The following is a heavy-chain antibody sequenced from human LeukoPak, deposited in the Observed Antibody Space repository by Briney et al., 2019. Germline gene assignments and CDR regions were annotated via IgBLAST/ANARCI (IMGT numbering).Heavy chain of an antibody. V-gene: IGHV4-4*07. D-gene: IGHD5-18*01. CDR1: GGSISSYY. CDR3: AREPFGKGTAMAYDAFDI. J-gene: IGHJ3*02. CDR2: IYTSGST. Sequence: SETLSLTCTVSGGSISSYYWSWIRQPAGKGLEWIGRIYTSGSTNYNPSLKSRVTMSVDTSKNQFSLKLSSVTAADTAVYYCAREPFGKGTAMAYDAFDIWGQGTMVTVSS.